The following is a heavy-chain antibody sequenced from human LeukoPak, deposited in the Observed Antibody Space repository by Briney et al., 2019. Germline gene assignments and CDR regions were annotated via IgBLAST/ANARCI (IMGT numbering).Heavy chain of an antibody. V-gene: IGHV1-18*01. CDR3: ARGRVKRVPFTAVPGPLDY. D-gene: IGHD6-19*01. CDR1: GFTFATHG. J-gene: IGHJ4*02. CDR2: IRGSSGKT. Sequence: DSVKVSCKASGFTFATHGISWMRQAPGQGLEWLGWIRGSSGKTDYAQKLQDRVTMTADTSTTTAYMELRSLRSDDTAVYYCARGRVKRVPFTAVPGPLDYWGQGSLVTVSS.